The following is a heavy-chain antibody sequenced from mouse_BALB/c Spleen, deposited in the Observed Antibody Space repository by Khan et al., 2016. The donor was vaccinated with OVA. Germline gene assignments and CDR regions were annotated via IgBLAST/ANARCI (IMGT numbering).Heavy chain of an antibody. V-gene: IGHV1-4*01. CDR3: AKEGAYYRSDGWFTY. CDR1: GYTFTTYT. D-gene: IGHD2-14*01. J-gene: IGHJ3*01. CDR2: IIPSTDYT. Sequence: VQLVESGAELARPGASVKMSCKASGYTFTTYTIHWVKQRPGQGLEWIGYIIPSTDYTTYNQKFKDKATLTADKSSSTAYMQLSSLTSDDSAVYYCAKEGAYYRSDGWFTYWGRGTLVTVSA.